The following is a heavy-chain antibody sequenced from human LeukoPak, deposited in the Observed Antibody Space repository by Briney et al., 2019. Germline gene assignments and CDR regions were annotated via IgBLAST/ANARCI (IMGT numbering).Heavy chain of an antibody. D-gene: IGHD2-15*01. CDR1: GYTFTSYG. CDR2: ISAYNGNT. J-gene: IGHJ4*02. Sequence: GASVKVSCKASGYTFTSYGISWVRQAPGQGLEWMGWISAYNGNTNYAQKLQGRVTMTTDTSTSTAYMELRSLRSDDTAVYYCARDIRDIVVVVAATDTQFDYWGQGTLATVSS. CDR3: ARDIRDIVVVVAATDTQFDY. V-gene: IGHV1-18*04.